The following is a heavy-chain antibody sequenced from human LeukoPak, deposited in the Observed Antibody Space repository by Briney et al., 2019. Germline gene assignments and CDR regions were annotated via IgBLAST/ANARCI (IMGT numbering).Heavy chain of an antibody. CDR2: ISYDGSNK. CDR3: ARSVRYFDWSEAFDI. J-gene: IGHJ3*02. CDR1: GFTFSSYA. V-gene: IGHV3-30*04. Sequence: GGSLRLSCAASGFTFSSYAMHWVRRAPGKGLEWVAVISYDGSNKYYADPVKGRFTISRDNSKNTLYLQMNSLRAEDTAVYYCARSVRYFDWSEAFDIWGQGTMVTVSS. D-gene: IGHD3-9*01.